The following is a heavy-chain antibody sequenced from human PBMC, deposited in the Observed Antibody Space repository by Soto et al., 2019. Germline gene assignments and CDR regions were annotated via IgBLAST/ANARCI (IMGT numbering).Heavy chain of an antibody. Sequence: EVQLVESGGGLVQPGGSLRLSCAVSGFTFGSYWMNWVRLIPGKGLEWVAYIKPDGSATYYVDSVKGRFTISRDNAKNSLYLQMNSLRAEDTAVYYCARELIVGPAEYFQHWGQGTLVTVSS. D-gene: IGHD1-26*01. V-gene: IGHV3-7*01. CDR2: IKPDGSAT. CDR1: GFTFGSYW. J-gene: IGHJ1*01. CDR3: ARELIVGPAEYFQH.